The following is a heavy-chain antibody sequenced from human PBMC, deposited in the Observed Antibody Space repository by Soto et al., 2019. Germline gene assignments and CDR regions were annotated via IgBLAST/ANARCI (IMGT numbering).Heavy chain of an antibody. J-gene: IGHJ1*01. V-gene: IGHV1-2*06. Sequence: GASVKVSCKASGYTFTSYFLHWVRQAPGQRLDWMGRVNPHSGDTKYAQKFEGRVTMTTDTSITTAYMELSSLRYDDTAMYYCAISGFGGKFKQWGQGTLVIVSS. D-gene: IGHD1-26*01. CDR2: VNPHSGDT. CDR3: AISGFGGKFKQ. CDR1: GYTFTSYF.